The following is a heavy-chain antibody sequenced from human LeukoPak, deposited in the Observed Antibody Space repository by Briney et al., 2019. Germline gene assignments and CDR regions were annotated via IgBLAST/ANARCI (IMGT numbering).Heavy chain of an antibody. CDR2: ISHEGGAI. D-gene: IGHD1-1*01. Sequence: GGSLRLSCAASGFTFSESWMTWVRQVPGQGLEWVARISHEGGAIQYVDSVKGRFTISRDNAKGSVFLQMNSLRAEDTAIYHCATYINWVAGDVWGQGTTVIVSS. CDR3: ATYINWVAGDV. V-gene: IGHV3-7*01. J-gene: IGHJ6*02. CDR1: GFTFSESW.